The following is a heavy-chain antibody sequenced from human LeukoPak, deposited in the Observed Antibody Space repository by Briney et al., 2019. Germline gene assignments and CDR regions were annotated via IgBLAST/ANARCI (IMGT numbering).Heavy chain of an antibody. Sequence: QPGGSLRLSYAASGFSFSTYAMSWVRQAPGKVLEWVSTFVRDGRGTSYDDSVVGRFTSSSDNSKNTLDLQMNTRRADDTAVYYCAKGVSSVVPLTRAPDYWGQGTLVTVSS. CDR1: GFSFSTYA. CDR2: FVRDGRGT. D-gene: IGHD2-2*01. CDR3: AKGVSSVVPLTRAPDY. J-gene: IGHJ4*02. V-gene: IGHV3-23*01.